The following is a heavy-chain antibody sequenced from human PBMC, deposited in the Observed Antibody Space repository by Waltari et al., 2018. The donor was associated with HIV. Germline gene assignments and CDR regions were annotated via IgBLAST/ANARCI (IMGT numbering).Heavy chain of an antibody. J-gene: IGHJ3*02. V-gene: IGHV4-34*01. CDR1: GGSFSGYY. D-gene: IGHD2-15*01. CDR2: INHSGST. Sequence: QVQLQQWGAGLLKPSETLSLTSAVYGGSFSGYYWSWIRQPPGKGLEWIGEINHSGSTNYNPSLKSRVTISVDTSKNQFSLKLSSVTAADTAVYYCARGGNPPRGAFDIWGQGTMVTVSS. CDR3: ARGGNPPRGAFDI.